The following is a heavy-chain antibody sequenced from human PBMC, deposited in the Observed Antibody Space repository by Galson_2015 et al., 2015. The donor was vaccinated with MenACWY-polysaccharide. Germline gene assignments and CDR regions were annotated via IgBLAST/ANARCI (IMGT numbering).Heavy chain of an antibody. J-gene: IGHJ4*02. CDR3: AKLGGYYDTTGYYFTEYYFDY. V-gene: IGHV3-23*01. CDR1: GFTFSNYA. CDR2: ISDRGGST. Sequence: SLRLSCAASGFTFSNYAMSWVRQAPGKGLEWVSDISDRGGSTYYADSVKGRFTISRDNSKNTLYLQMNGLRAEDTAIYYCAKLGGYYDTTGYYFTEYYFDYWGQGTLVTVSS. D-gene: IGHD3-22*01.